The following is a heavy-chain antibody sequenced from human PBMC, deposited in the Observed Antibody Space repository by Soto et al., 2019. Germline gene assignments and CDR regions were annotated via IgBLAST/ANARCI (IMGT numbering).Heavy chain of an antibody. CDR1: GFTIISHT. CDR2: ISGSGSP. CDR3: SREVQPVFRREYDY. V-gene: IGHV3-21*04. J-gene: IGHJ4*02. Sequence: EVQLVESGGGLVKPGGSLGLSCAVSGFTIISHTLNWVRQAPGKGLEWVSSISGSGSPYYADSVKGRFTISRDNAQNSLYLQMSSLRAEDTAVYYCSREVQPVFRREYDYWGQGTLVTVSS.